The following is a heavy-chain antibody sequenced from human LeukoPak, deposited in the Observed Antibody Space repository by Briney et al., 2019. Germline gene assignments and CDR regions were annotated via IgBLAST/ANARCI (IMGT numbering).Heavy chain of an antibody. Sequence: PSETLSLTCTVSGGSISSSSYYWGWIRQPPGKGLEWIGSIYYSGSTYYNPSLKSRVTISVDTSKNQFSLQLNSVTPEDTAVYYCARGPQLVDYYYIDVWGKGTTVTVSS. CDR3: ARGPQLVDYYYIDV. D-gene: IGHD6-13*01. CDR2: IYYSGST. CDR1: GGSISSSSYY. V-gene: IGHV4-39*01. J-gene: IGHJ6*03.